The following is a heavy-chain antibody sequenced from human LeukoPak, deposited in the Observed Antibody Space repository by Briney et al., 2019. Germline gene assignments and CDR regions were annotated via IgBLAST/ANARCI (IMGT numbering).Heavy chain of an antibody. CDR2: IKSKTDGGTT. V-gene: IGHV3-15*01. CDR3: TTVKRIRGIAVAGTGYYFDY. Sequence: PGGSLRLSCAASGFTFSNAWMSWVRRAPGKGLEWVGRIKSKTDGGTTDYAAPVKGRFTISRDDSKNTLYLKMNSLKTEDTAVYYCTTVKRIRGIAVAGTGYYFDYWGQGTLVTVSS. J-gene: IGHJ4*02. CDR1: GFTFSNAW. D-gene: IGHD6-19*01.